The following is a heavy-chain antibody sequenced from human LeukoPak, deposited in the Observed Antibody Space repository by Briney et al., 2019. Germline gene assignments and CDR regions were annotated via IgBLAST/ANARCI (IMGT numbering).Heavy chain of an antibody. CDR2: IISIFGTA. D-gene: IGHD3-22*01. CDR1: GYTFTSYD. Sequence: SVKVSYKASGYTFTSYDINWVRQAPGQGLEWMGRIISIFGTANYAQKFQGRVTITTDESTSTAYMELSSLRSEDTAVYYCARTYYYDINWFDPWGQGTLVTVSS. V-gene: IGHV1-69*05. CDR3: ARTYYYDINWFDP. J-gene: IGHJ5*02.